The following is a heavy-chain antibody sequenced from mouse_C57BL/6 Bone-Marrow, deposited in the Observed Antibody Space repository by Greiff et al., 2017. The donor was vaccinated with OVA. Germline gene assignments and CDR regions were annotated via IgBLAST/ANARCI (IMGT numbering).Heavy chain of an antibody. Sequence: QVQLQQPGAELVKPGASVKLSCKASGYTFTSYWMHWVKQRPGQGLEWIGMIHPNSGSTNYNEKFQSKATLTVDKSSSTAYMQLSSLTSEDSAVYYCARWGFITTVVAYWYFDVWGTGTTVTVSS. J-gene: IGHJ1*03. CDR3: ARWGFITTVVAYWYFDV. D-gene: IGHD1-1*01. CDR2: IHPNSGST. V-gene: IGHV1-64*01. CDR1: GYTFTSYW.